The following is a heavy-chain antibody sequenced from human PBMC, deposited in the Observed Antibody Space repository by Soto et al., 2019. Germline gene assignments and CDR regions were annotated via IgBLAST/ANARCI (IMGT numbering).Heavy chain of an antibody. D-gene: IGHD1-26*01. CDR2: INSASGGT. CDR1: GFSFKGYF. J-gene: IGHJ4*02. V-gene: IGHV1-2*02. CDR3: AVLVGATSSDY. Sequence: QVQLVQSGAEVKKPGASIKVSRKASGFSFKGYFMHWVRQAPGQGLEWMGWINSASGGTSYAQKFQGRVTMTSDTSITTAYMELSSLRSDDTAVYYCAVLVGATSSDYWGPGTLVTVSS.